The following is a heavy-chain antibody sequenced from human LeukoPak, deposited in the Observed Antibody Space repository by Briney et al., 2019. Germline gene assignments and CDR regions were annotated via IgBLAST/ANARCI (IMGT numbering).Heavy chain of an antibody. J-gene: IGHJ4*02. CDR3: TRDRRYYGSTGYSFYFDY. CDR2: MNPNSGNT. D-gene: IGHD3-22*01. CDR1: GYTFTSYD. Sequence: ASVKVSCKASGYTFTSYDINWVRQATGQGLEWMGWMNPNSGNTGYAQKFQGRLTMTTETSTSTAYMELRSLRSDDTAVYYCTRDRRYYGSTGYSFYFDYWGQGTQVTVSS. V-gene: IGHV1-8*01.